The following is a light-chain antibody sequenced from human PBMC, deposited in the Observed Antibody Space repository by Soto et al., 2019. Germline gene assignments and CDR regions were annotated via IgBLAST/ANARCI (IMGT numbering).Light chain of an antibody. CDR1: QSVSSY. CDR3: QQRSNWPPIP. CDR2: DAS. V-gene: IGKV3-11*01. J-gene: IGKJ5*01. Sequence: EVMLTQSPATLSLYKGERATLSCRASQSVSSYLAWYQQKPGQAPRLLIYDASNRATGIPARFSGSGSGTDFTLTISSLEPEDFAVYYCQQRSNWPPIPSGQ.